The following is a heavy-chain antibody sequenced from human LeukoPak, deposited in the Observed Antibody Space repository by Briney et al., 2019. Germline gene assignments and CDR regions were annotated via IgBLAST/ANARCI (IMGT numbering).Heavy chain of an antibody. CDR1: GYTFTSYD. V-gene: IGHV1-69*06. CDR2: IIPIFGTA. J-gene: IGHJ3*02. Sequence: SVKVSCKASGYTFTSYDINWVRQATGQGLEWMGGIIPIFGTANYAQKFQGRVTITADKSTSTAYMELSSLRSEDTAVYYCARGGEQLAVFRSLTAAFDIWGQGTMVTVSS. CDR3: ARGGEQLAVFRSLTAAFDI. D-gene: IGHD6-13*01.